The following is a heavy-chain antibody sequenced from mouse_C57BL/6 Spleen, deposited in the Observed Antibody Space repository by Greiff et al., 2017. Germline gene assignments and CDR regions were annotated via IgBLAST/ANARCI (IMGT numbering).Heavy chain of an antibody. D-gene: IGHD4-1*01. V-gene: IGHV5-4*01. Sequence: LEWVAPISDGGSYTYYPDNVKGRFTISRDNAKNNLYLQMSHLKSEDTAMYYCARGGTGYYFDYWGQGTTLTVSS. CDR3: ARGGTGYYFDY. J-gene: IGHJ2*01. CDR2: ISDGGSYT.